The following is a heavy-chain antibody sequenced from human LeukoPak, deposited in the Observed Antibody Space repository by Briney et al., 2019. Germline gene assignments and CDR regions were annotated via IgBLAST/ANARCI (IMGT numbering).Heavy chain of an antibody. CDR1: GGTFSSYA. D-gene: IGHD3-10*01. J-gene: IGHJ6*02. V-gene: IGHV1-69*13. CDR3: ARSFREYYYGMDV. Sequence: HGASVKVSCKASGGTFSSYAISWVQQAPGQGLEWMGGIIPIFGTANYAQKFQGRVTITADESTSTAYMELSSLRSEDTAVYYCARSFREYYYGMDVWGQGTTVTVSS. CDR2: IIPIFGTA.